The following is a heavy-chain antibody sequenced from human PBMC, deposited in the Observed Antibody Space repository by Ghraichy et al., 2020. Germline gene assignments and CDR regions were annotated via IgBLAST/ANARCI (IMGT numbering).Heavy chain of an antibody. CDR3: ARMGGYKDPLWY. CDR1: GTSVRSYF. J-gene: IGHJ4*02. D-gene: IGHD3-10*01. CDR2: IFYSGST. Sequence: GSLRLSCTVSGTSVRSYFWSWIRQPPGKGLEWIGDIFYSGSTNYNPSLKSRVTISIDASSNQFSLNLSSVTAADTAVYYCARMGGYKDPLWYWGQGTLVAVS. V-gene: IGHV4-59*02.